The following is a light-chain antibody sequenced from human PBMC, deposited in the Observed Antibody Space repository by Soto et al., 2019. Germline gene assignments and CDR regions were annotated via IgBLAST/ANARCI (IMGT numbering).Light chain of an antibody. V-gene: IGLV2-14*01. J-gene: IGLJ2*01. Sequence: QSALTQPASVSGSPGQSITISCTGTSGDVGGYDYVSWYQQHPGKAPRLMIFEVSNRPSGVSNRFSGAKSGNTASLTISGLQAEDEADYYCSSYIISNTLVFGGGTKLTVL. CDR2: EVS. CDR3: SSYIISNTLV. CDR1: SGDVGGYDY.